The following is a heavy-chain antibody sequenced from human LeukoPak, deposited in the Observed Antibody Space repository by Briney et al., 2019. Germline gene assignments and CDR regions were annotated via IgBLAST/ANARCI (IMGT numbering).Heavy chain of an antibody. CDR2: IYSGGST. CDR3: ARGGGIAAFDY. CDR1: GFAFSTCA. J-gene: IGHJ4*02. V-gene: IGHV3-66*01. D-gene: IGHD6-13*01. Sequence: PGGSLRLSCAASGFAFSTCAMHWVRQAPGKGLEWVSVIYSGGSTYYADSVKGRFTISRDNSKNTLYLQMNSLRAEDTAVYYCARGGGIAAFDYWGQGTLVTVSS.